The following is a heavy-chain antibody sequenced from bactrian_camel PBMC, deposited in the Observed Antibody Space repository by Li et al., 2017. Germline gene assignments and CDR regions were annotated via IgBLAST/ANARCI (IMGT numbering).Heavy chain of an antibody. Sequence: DVQLVESGGGSVQAGGSLRLNCAFDAYTPTSVRMAWFRQAPGKEREGVASLASDGSTIYANSLKGRFTISKDKNMLYLEMNSLKPEDTAMYYCAASVGDRYCSAPYLVRGLEKGTTYRGQGTQVTVS. D-gene: IGHD2*01. CDR3: AASVGDRYCSAPYLVRGLEKGTTY. CDR1: AYTPTSVR. J-gene: IGHJ4*01. CDR2: LASDGST. V-gene: IGHV3S10*01.